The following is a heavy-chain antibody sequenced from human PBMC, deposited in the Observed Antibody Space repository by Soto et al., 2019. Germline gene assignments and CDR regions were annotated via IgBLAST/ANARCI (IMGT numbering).Heavy chain of an antibody. J-gene: IGHJ4*02. D-gene: IGHD6-19*01. Sequence: RASVKVSCKASGYTFTNYAVHWVRQAPGQRLEWMGWINAGDGNTKNSRNFQGRVTFTRDTSASTAYMELSSLRSEDTAVYYCVRDGAVAGNINFDFWGQGTLVTVSS. CDR3: VRDGAVAGNINFDF. V-gene: IGHV1-3*01. CDR2: INAGDGNT. CDR1: GYTFTNYA.